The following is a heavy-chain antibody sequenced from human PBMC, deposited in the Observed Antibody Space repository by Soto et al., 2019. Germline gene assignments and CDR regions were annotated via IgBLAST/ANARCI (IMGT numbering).Heavy chain of an antibody. J-gene: IGHJ6*02. Sequence: EVQLVQSGAEVKEPGESLKISCKGSGYSFTSYWIGWVRQMPGKGLEWMGIIYPGDSDTRYSPSFQGQVTISADKSITTAYLQWNSLKASDTAIYYCARREAAPSSDYYGVEVWGQGTAVIVSS. V-gene: IGHV5-51*03. D-gene: IGHD5-12*01. CDR2: IYPGDSDT. CDR3: ARREAAPSSDYYGVEV. CDR1: GYSFTSYW.